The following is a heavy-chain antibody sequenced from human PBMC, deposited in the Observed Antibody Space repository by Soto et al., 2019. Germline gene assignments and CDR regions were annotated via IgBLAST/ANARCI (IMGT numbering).Heavy chain of an antibody. CDR3: TTDPGDYEDF. V-gene: IGHV3-15*01. CDR2: IKNKADGGTA. D-gene: IGHD4-17*01. CDR1: GITSTNAW. Sequence: GGSLRLSCAASGITSTNAWMSWVRQAPGKGLEWVGRIKNKADGGTADYAARVRGRFTISRDDSANTLFLQMNSLETEDTAVYYCTTDPGDYEDFWGRGTLVTVSS. J-gene: IGHJ4*02.